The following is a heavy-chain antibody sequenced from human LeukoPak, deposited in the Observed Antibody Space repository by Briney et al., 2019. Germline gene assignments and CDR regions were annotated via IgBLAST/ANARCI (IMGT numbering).Heavy chain of an antibody. CDR3: ARGVGYCSGGSCYGYSYYYYGMDV. V-gene: IGHV3-33*01. D-gene: IGHD2-15*01. CDR2: IWYDGSNK. Sequence: PGGSLRLSCAASGFTFSSYGMHWVRQAPGKGLEWVAVIWYDGSNKYYADSVKGRFTISRDNSKNTLYLQMNSLRAEDTAVYYCARGVGYCSGGSCYGYSYYYYGMDVWGQGTTVTVSS. J-gene: IGHJ6*02. CDR1: GFTFSSYG.